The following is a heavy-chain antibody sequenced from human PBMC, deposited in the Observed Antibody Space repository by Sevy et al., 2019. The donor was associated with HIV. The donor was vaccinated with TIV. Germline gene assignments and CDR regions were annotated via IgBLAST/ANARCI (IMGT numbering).Heavy chain of an antibody. V-gene: IGHV3-21*01. D-gene: IGHD2-2*02. Sequence: GGSLRLSCAASGFTFSSYSMNWVRQAPGKGLEWVSSTSGISNYIYYADSMKGRFTVSRDNARNSLYLQMNSLRAEDTAVYYCARNNCSITNCYMGDVFDIWGQGTMVTVSS. CDR3: ARNNCSITNCYMGDVFDI. CDR1: GFTFSSYS. J-gene: IGHJ3*02. CDR2: TSGISNYI.